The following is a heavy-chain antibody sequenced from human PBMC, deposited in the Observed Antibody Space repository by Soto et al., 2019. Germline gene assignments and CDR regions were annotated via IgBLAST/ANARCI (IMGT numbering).Heavy chain of an antibody. CDR3: VTPDYLWRSITLPKLDY. Sequence: TSWTDSHSCTVSDDSNSSSSLTTSKIRQPPGKGLEWIGSIYYAGYTFYNPSLKNRVSMSIDTSKSEFSVKVTSVTAADTAIYHCVTPDYLWRSITLPKLDYWGQGILVTV. CDR1: DDSNSSSSLT. D-gene: IGHD3-16*01. V-gene: IGHV4-39*01. CDR2: IYYAGYT. J-gene: IGHJ4*01.